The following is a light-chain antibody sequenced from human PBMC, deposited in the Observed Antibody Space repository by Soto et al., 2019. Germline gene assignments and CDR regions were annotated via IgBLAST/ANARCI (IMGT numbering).Light chain of an antibody. CDR1: QTVNTW. V-gene: IGKV1-5*01. CDR2: DAS. Sequence: DIQMTQSPSTLSASVGDRVTITCRASQTVNTWLAWYQQKPGKAPKVLIFDASSLKTGVPSRFSGSGSGTEFTLPISNLQPDAFATYYCQQYDSYSSGPFGQGTKVEIK. J-gene: IGKJ1*01. CDR3: QQYDSYSSGP.